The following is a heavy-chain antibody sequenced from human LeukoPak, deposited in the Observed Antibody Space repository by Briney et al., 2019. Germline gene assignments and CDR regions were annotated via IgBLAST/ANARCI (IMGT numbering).Heavy chain of an antibody. J-gene: IGHJ4*02. V-gene: IGHV3-23*01. CDR3: AKDLRRTTVTNFDR. CDR2: ISGGGGST. CDR1: GFTFSSYA. Sequence: GGSLRLSCAASGFTFSSYAMSWVRQAPGKGLEWVSTISGGGGSTYYADSVKGRFTISRDNSKNTLYLQMNSLRAEDTAVYYCAKDLRRTTVTNFDRWGQGTLVTVSS. D-gene: IGHD4-17*01.